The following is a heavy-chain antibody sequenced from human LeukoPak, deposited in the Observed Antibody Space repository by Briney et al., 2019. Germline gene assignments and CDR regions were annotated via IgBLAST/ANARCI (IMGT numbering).Heavy chain of an antibody. CDR1: GSTFITYG. CDR3: ARALYSNYVRALYYFDF. J-gene: IGHJ4*02. CDR2: ISTYDGNT. D-gene: IGHD4-11*01. Sequence: ASVKVSCKASGSTFITYGITWVRQAPGPGLEWMGGISTYDGNTNYAQKFQGRVTMTTDTSTSTAYMELRSLRSDDTAVYYCARALYSNYVRALYYFDFWGQGMLVTVSS. V-gene: IGHV1-18*01.